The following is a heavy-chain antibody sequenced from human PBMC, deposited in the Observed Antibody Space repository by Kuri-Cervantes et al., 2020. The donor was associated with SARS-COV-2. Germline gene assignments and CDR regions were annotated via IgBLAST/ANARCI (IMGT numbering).Heavy chain of an antibody. CDR1: GFTFSSYD. Sequence: GASLKFSCAASGFTFSSYDMHWVRQATGKGLEWVSAIGTAGATNYPGSVKGRFTISRDNAKNSLYLQMNSLRAGDTAVYYCARAPTVTTSYYGMDVWGQGTTVTVSS. CDR2: IGTAGAT. V-gene: IGHV3-13*04. J-gene: IGHJ6*02. CDR3: ARAPTVTTSYYGMDV. D-gene: IGHD4-17*01.